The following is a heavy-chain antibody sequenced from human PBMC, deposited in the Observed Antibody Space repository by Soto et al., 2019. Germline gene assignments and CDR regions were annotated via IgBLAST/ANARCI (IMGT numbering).Heavy chain of an antibody. D-gene: IGHD6-13*01. CDR1: GGSISSCSYY. CDR2: IYYSGST. CDR3: ARRIAAAGPFDY. J-gene: IGHJ4*02. Sequence: QLQLQESGPGLVKPSETLSLTCTVSGGSISSCSYYWGWIRQPPGKGLEWIGSIYYSGSTYYNPSLKSRVTISVDTSKNQFSLKLSSVTAADTAVYYCARRIAAAGPFDYWGQGTLVTVSS. V-gene: IGHV4-39*01.